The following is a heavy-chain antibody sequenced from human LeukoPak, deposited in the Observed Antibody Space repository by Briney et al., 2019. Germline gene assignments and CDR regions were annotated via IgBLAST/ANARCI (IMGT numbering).Heavy chain of an antibody. D-gene: IGHD2-2*01. CDR3: ARARIGYCSSTSCSTGAFDI. J-gene: IGHJ3*02. CDR1: GGSISSYY. Sequence: PSETLSLTCTVSGGSISSYYWSWIRQPPGKGLEWIGYIYYSGSTNYNPSLKSRVTISVDTSKNQFSLKLSSVTAADTAVYYCARARIGYCSSTSCSTGAFDIWGQGTMVTVSS. CDR2: IYYSGST. V-gene: IGHV4-59*08.